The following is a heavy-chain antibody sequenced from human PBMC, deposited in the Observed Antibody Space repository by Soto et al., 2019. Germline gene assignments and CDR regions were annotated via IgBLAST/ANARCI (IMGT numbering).Heavy chain of an antibody. Sequence: GGSLRLSCAASGFTFDDYAMHWVRQAPGKGLEWVSGISWNSGSIGYADSVKGRFTISRDNAENSLYLQMNSLRAEDTALYYCATDISRDIVVVVAAHDAFDIWGQGTIVTVSS. J-gene: IGHJ3*02. V-gene: IGHV3-9*01. D-gene: IGHD2-15*01. CDR3: ATDISRDIVVVVAAHDAFDI. CDR2: ISWNSGSI. CDR1: GFTFDDYA.